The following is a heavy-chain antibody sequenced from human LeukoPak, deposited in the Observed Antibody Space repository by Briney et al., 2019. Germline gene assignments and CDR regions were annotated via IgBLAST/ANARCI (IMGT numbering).Heavy chain of an antibody. J-gene: IGHJ4*02. CDR2: MNPNSGNT. CDR3: ARVGLLWFGELD. V-gene: IGHV1-8*01. D-gene: IGHD3-10*01. CDR1: GYTFTSYD. Sequence: ASVKVSCKASGYTFTSYDINWVRQATGQGLEWMGWMNPNSGNTGYAQKFQGRVTMTRNTSISTAYMELSSLRSEDTAVYYCARVGLLWFGELDWGQGTLVTDSS.